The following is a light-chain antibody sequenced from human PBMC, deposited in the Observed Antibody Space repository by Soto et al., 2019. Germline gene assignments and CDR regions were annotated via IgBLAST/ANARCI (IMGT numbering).Light chain of an antibody. CDR3: CSYTSRTTYV. Sequence: QSALTQPASVSGSPGQSITISCTGTASDVGGYNYVSWYQQHPGKAPKPMIHAVSNRPSGISSRFSGSKSGNTASLTISGLQSEDEADYFCCSYTSRTTYVFGTGTKVTVL. CDR2: AVS. CDR1: ASDVGGYNY. J-gene: IGLJ1*01. V-gene: IGLV2-14*01.